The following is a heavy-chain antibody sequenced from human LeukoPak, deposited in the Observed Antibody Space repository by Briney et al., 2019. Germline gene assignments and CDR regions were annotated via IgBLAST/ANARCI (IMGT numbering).Heavy chain of an antibody. D-gene: IGHD3-9*01. V-gene: IGHV1-69*13. CDR2: VIPIFGTA. Sequence: SVKVSCKASGGIFGNYAVSWVRQAPGQGLEWMGGVIPIFGTADYVQKFQGRVTISADESTSTVYMELSSLRSEDTAMYYCATLDWLNYYFDYWGQGTLVTVSS. J-gene: IGHJ4*02. CDR3: ATLDWLNYYFDY. CDR1: GGIFGNYA.